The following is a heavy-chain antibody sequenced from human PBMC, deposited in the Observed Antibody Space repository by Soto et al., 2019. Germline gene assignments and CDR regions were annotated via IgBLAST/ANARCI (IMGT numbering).Heavy chain of an antibody. V-gene: IGHV1-69*12. CDR1: GGTLRNYG. Sequence: QVQLVQSGAEVKKPGSSVRVSCKAPGGTLRNYGISWVRQAPGQGLEWMGGIIPVFGTANYAQKLQGRVTITADESTSTVYMDVTSLRSEDTAVYYCSRGDATKIVVTTYYGMDVWGQGTTVTVSS. J-gene: IGHJ6*02. CDR2: IIPVFGTA. CDR3: SRGDATKIVVTTYYGMDV. D-gene: IGHD4-17*01.